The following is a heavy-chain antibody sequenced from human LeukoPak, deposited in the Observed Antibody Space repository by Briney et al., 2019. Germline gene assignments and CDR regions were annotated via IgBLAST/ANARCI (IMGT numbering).Heavy chain of an antibody. D-gene: IGHD2-2*01. Sequence: GGSLRLSCAASGFTFSNYWMHWVRQTPGKGLVWVTRILSDGSSTNYADSVKGRFTVSRDNAQNTLYLQMNSLRAEDTAVYYCVRGYCSATSCYFSSSYSWFDPWGQGTLVTVSS. CDR1: GFTFSNYW. CDR2: ILSDGSST. J-gene: IGHJ5*02. CDR3: VRGYCSATSCYFSSSYSWFDP. V-gene: IGHV3-74*01.